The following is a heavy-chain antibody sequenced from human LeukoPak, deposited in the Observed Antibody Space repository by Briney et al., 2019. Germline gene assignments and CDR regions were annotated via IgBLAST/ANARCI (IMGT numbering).Heavy chain of an antibody. CDR2: INAGNGNT. D-gene: IGHD1-26*01. Sequence: ASVTVSCKASGYTFTSYAMHWVRQAPGQRLEWMGWINAGNGNTKYSQKFQGRVTITRDTSASTAYMELSSLRSEDTAVYYCARSHPIVGATDYWGQGTLVTVSS. V-gene: IGHV1-3*01. J-gene: IGHJ4*02. CDR1: GYTFTSYA. CDR3: ARSHPIVGATDY.